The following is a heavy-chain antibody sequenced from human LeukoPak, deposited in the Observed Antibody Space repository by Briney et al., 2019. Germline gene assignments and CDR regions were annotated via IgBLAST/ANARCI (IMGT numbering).Heavy chain of an antibody. CDR1: GFTPSTYR. CDR2: IKQDGSGK. CDR3: ARGFRRDY. V-gene: IGHV3-7*03. J-gene: IGHJ4*02. Sequence: GSLRDSCIAPGFTPSTYRMRSVCQALGKRLEWVANIKQDGSGKYSVDSVKGRFTVSRDNAKNSLYLQLNSLRAEDAAVYYCARGFRRDYWGQGTLVTVSS. D-gene: IGHD3-10*01.